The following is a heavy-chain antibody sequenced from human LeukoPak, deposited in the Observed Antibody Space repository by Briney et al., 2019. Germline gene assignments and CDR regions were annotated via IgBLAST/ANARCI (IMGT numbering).Heavy chain of an antibody. CDR2: IHYSGTT. CDR1: GGSISGYY. Sequence: SETLSLTCTVSGGSISGYYWSWIRRPPGEGLEWIRYIHYSGTTDYNPSLKSRVTISVDTSKNQFSLKLSSVTAADTAVYYCARRAFANWYFDLWGRGTLVTVSS. V-gene: IGHV4-59*01. J-gene: IGHJ2*01. CDR3: ARRAFANWYFDL.